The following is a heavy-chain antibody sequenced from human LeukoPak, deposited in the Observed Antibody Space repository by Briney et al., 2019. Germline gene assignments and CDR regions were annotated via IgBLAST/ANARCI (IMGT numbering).Heavy chain of an antibody. J-gene: IGHJ4*02. CDR3: ARVPSDYETFFDY. CDR1: GGSISSYY. CDR2: IYYSGST. V-gene: IGHV4-59*01. D-gene: IGHD5-12*01. Sequence: PSETLSLTCTVSGGSISSYYWSWIRQPPGKGLEWIGYIYYSGSTNYNPSLKSRVTISVDTSKNQFSLKLSSVTAADTAVYYCARVPSDYETFFDYWGQGTLVTVST.